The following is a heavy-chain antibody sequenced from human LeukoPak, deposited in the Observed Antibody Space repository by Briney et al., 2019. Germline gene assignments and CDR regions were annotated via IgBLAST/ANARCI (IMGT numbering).Heavy chain of an antibody. CDR2: TNAGNGNT. CDR3: ARDIDRVFNWFDP. V-gene: IGHV1-3*01. CDR1: GYIFTSYA. Sequence: GASVKVSCKASGYIFTSYAMHWVRQAPGQRLEWMGWTNAGNGNTKYSQKFQGRVTITRDTSATTVYVELSSLRSEDTAVYYCARDIDRVFNWFDPWGQGTLVTVSS. D-gene: IGHD6-13*01. J-gene: IGHJ5*02.